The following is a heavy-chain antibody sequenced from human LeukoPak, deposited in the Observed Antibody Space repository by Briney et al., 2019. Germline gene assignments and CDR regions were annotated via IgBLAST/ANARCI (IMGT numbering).Heavy chain of an antibody. J-gene: IGHJ6*03. V-gene: IGHV1-69*13. D-gene: IGHD2-2*01. CDR3: ARERGKPAAIHYYYYMDV. CDR2: IIPIFGTA. Sequence: SVKVSCKASGGTFSSYAINWVRQAPGQGLEWMGGIIPIFGTANYAQKFQGRVTITADESTSTAYMELSSLRSEDTAVYYCARERGKPAAIHYYYYMDVWGKGTTVTVSS. CDR1: GGTFSSYA.